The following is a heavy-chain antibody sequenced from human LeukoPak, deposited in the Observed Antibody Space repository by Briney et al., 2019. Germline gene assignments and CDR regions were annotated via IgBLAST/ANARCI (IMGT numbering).Heavy chain of an antibody. CDR2: IIPILGIA. J-gene: IGHJ5*02. CDR1: GGTFSSYA. V-gene: IGHV1-69*04. CDR3: ARDPGDCSSTSCYPYNWFDP. D-gene: IGHD2-2*01. Sequence: SVKVSCKASGGTFSSYAISWVRQAPGQGLERMGRIIPILGIANYAQKFQGRVTITADKSTSTAYMELSSLRSEDTAVYYCARDPGDCSSTSCYPYNWFDPWGQGTLVTVSS.